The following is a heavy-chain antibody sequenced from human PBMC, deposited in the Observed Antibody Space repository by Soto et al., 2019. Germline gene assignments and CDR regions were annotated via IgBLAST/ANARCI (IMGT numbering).Heavy chain of an antibody. CDR1: GGSISSYY. CDR3: ARELVWATVNNYYYYGMDV. V-gene: IGHV4-59*01. Sequence: KPSETLSLTCTVSGGSISSYYWSWIRQPPGKGLEWIGYIYYSGSTNYNPSLKSRVTISVDTSKNQFSLKLSSVTAADTAVYYCARELVWATVNNYYYYGMDVWGQGTTVTVSS. CDR2: IYYSGST. J-gene: IGHJ6*02. D-gene: IGHD4-17*01.